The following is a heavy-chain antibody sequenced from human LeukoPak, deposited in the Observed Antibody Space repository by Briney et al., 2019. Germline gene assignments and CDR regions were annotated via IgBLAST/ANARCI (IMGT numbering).Heavy chain of an antibody. CDR1: GSTFDDYA. V-gene: IGHV3-9*03. CDR3: AKDRYSSSSGAFDI. CDR2: ISWNSGSI. Sequence: GRSLRLSCAASGSTFDDYAMHWVRQAPGKGLEWVSGISWNSGSIGYADSVKGRFTISRDNAKNSLYLQMNSLRAEDMALYYCAKDRYSSSSGAFDIWGQGTMVTVSS. J-gene: IGHJ3*02. D-gene: IGHD6-6*01.